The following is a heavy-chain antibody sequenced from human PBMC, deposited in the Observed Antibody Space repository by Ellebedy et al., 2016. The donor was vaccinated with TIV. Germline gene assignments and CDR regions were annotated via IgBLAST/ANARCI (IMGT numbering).Heavy chain of an antibody. D-gene: IGHD3-10*01. J-gene: IGHJ4*02. V-gene: IGHV3-23*01. CDR2: ISGSGGST. CDR3: AKNLGARGYFDY. CDR1: GFTFSSYA. Sequence: GESLKISCAASGFTFSSYAMSWVRQAPGKGLEWVSAISGSGGSTYYADSVKGRFTIYRDNYKNTLYLQMNSLRAEDTAVYYCAKNLGARGYFDYWGQGTLVTVSS.